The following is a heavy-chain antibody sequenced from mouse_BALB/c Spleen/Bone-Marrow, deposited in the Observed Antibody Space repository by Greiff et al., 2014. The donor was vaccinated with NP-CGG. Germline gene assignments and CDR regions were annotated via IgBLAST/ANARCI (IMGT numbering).Heavy chain of an antibody. CDR3: NYYDNTFDY. CDR2: ISPGTGSI. J-gene: IGHJ2*01. D-gene: IGHD1-1*01. V-gene: IGHV1S53*02. Sequence: VQLVESDAELVKPGASVKISCKASGYTFTDHAIHWVKQKPEQGLEWIGYISPGTGSIKYNEKFKDKVTLTADKSSSTAYMQLNSLTSEDSTVYFCNYYDNTFDYWGQGTTLTVSS. CDR1: GYTFTDHA.